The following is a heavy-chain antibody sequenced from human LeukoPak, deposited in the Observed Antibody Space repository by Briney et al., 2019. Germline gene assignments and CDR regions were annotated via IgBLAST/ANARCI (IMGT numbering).Heavy chain of an antibody. J-gene: IGHJ4*02. V-gene: IGHV1-2*02. CDR2: INPNSGGT. Sequence: AXVKVSCKAXGYTFTXYYMHWVRQAPGQGLEWMGWINPNSGGTNYAQKFQGRVTMTRDTSISTAYMELSRLRSDDTAVYYCARMLGGHYYDSSGYPHWGQGTLVTVSS. D-gene: IGHD3-22*01. CDR1: GYTFTXYY. CDR3: ARMLGGHYYDSSGYPH.